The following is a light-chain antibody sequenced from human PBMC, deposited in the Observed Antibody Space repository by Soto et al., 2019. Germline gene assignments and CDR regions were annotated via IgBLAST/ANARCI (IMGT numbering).Light chain of an antibody. V-gene: IGKV3-20*01. Sequence: EIVLTQSPGTLSLSPGERATLSCRASQSVSSSYLAWYQQKPGQAPRLLIYGASSGATGIPDRFSGSGSGTDFTLTISRLEPEDFAVYYCQQYCSSPRTFGQGTKVDIK. J-gene: IGKJ1*01. CDR3: QQYCSSPRT. CDR2: GAS. CDR1: QSVSSSY.